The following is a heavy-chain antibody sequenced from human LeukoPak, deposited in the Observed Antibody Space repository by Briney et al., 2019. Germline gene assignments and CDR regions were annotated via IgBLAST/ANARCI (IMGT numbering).Heavy chain of an antibody. Sequence: GGSLRLSCAASGFTFSAYAMHWVRQAPGKGLEWLAVISYDWDSKYYAGSVKGRFTISRDNSKNRVYLQMNSLRAEDTAVYYCARFSLTGATFYYCYMDVWGRGTTVTVSS. D-gene: IGHD1-26*01. CDR3: ARFSLTGATFYYCYMDV. V-gene: IGHV3-30*01. CDR2: ISYDWDSK. J-gene: IGHJ6*03. CDR1: GFTFSAYA.